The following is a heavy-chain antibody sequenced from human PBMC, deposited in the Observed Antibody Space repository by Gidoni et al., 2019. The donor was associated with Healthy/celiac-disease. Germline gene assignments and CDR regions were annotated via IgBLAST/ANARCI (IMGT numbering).Heavy chain of an antibody. CDR3: ARDSGVGEQYYFDY. V-gene: IGHV3-33*01. Sequence: VQLVESGGGVVQPGRSLRLSCAASGFTFRSYGMHWVRQAPGKGLEWVAVIWYDGSNKYYADSVKGRFTISRDNSKNTLYLQMNSLRAEDTAVYYCARDSGVGEQYYFDYWGQGTLVTVSS. D-gene: IGHD3-16*01. J-gene: IGHJ4*02. CDR1: GFTFRSYG. CDR2: IWYDGSNK.